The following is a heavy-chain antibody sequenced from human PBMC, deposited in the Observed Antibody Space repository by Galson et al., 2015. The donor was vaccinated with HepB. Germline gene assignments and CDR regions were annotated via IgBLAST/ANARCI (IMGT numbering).Heavy chain of an antibody. CDR2: IKQDGSEQ. CDR3: AREPYYDSSG. D-gene: IGHD3-22*01. CDR1: GFSFSSYW. Sequence: SLRLSCAASGFSFSSYWMSWVRQAPGKGLEWVANIKQDGSEQYYLDSVKGRFTISRDNAKNSLYLQMNSLRAEDTAVYYCAREPYYDSSGWGQGTLVTVSS. V-gene: IGHV3-7*01. J-gene: IGHJ4*02.